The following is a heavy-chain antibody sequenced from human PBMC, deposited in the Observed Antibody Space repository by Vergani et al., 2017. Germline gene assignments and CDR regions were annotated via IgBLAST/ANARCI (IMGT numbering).Heavy chain of an antibody. V-gene: IGHV1-18*01. D-gene: IGHD4-17*01. CDR2: ISAYNGNT. CDR1: GYTFTSYG. CDR3: STQVYGDYRFDY. J-gene: IGHJ4*02. Sequence: QVQLVQSGAEVKKPGASVKVSCKASGYTFTSYGISWVRQAPGQGLEWMGWISAYNGNTNYAQKLQGRVTMTTDTSPSTAYMELMSLRSDDTAVYYCSTQVYGDYRFDYWGQGTLVTVSS.